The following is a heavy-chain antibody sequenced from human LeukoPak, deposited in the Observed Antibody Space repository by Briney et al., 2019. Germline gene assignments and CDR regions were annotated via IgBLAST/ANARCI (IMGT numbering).Heavy chain of an antibody. Sequence: SVKVSCKASGGTFSNYGISWVRQAPGQGLEWMGGIIPIFGTANYAQKLQGRVTITADESTSTAYMELSSLRSEDTAVYYCARGDNSRILFGMDVWGQGTTVTVSS. V-gene: IGHV1-69*13. J-gene: IGHJ6*02. CDR2: IIPIFGTA. CDR1: GGTFSNYG. CDR3: ARGDNSRILFGMDV. D-gene: IGHD6-13*01.